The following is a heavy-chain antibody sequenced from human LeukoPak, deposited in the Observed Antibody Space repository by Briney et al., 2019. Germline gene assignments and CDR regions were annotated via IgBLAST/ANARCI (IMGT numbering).Heavy chain of an antibody. CDR1: GGTFSSYA. CDR3: AREGGSSGYYYSSRALDI. J-gene: IGHJ3*02. V-gene: IGHV1-69*06. D-gene: IGHD3-22*01. Sequence: SVKVSCKASGGTFSSYAISWVRQAPGQGLEWMGGIIPIFGTANYAQKFQGRVTITADKSTSTAYMELSSLRSEDTAVYYCAREGGSSGYYYSSRALDIWGQGTMVTVSS. CDR2: IIPIFGTA.